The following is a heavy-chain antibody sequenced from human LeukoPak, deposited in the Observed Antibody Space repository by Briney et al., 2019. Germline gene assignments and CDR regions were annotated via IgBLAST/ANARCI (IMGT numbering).Heavy chain of an antibody. J-gene: IGHJ4*02. CDR1: GYTFTSYG. CDR3: ARGVSMYYYGSGSYY. V-gene: IGHV1-18*01. D-gene: IGHD3-10*01. Sequence: GASVKVSCKASGYTFTSYGISWVRQAPGQRLEWMGWIRAYNGNTNYAQKLQGRVTMTTDTSTSTAYMELRSLRSDDTAVYYCARGVSMYYYGSGSYYWGQGTLVTVSS. CDR2: IRAYNGNT.